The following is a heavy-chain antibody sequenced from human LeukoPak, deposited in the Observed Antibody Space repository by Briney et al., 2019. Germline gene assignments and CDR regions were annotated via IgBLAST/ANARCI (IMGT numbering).Heavy chain of an antibody. CDR3: ASLQYQLNY. J-gene: IGHJ4*02. CDR1: TEC. D-gene: IGHD2-2*01. V-gene: IGHV4-39*01. CDR2: FYYSGST. Sequence: TECSGSTKHPPRKGLEWIGSFYYSGSTYYNPSLKSRVTISLDTSKNQFSLKLSSVTAADTAVYYCASLQYQLNYWGQGTLVTVSS.